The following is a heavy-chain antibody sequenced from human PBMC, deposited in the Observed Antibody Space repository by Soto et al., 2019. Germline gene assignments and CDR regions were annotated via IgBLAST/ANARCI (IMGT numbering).Heavy chain of an antibody. V-gene: IGHV4-34*01. J-gene: IGHJ4*02. CDR1: GGSFSGYY. CDR3: ARGAVGRYFDWLPPLDS. Sequence: VQLQQRRAGLLQPSETLSLTCAVYGGSFSGYYWNWIRQPPGKGLEWIGEINPGGSTNYNPSLKSRVAISVDTSKKQFSLRLNSVTAADTAVYYCARGAVGRYFDWLPPLDSWGQGTLGTVSS. D-gene: IGHD3-9*01. CDR2: INPGGST.